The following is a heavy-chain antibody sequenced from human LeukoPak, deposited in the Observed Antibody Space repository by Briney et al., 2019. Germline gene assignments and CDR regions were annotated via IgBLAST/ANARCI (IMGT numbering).Heavy chain of an antibody. V-gene: IGHV4-39*01. CDR3: ARLTLTGVGGRGWFDA. J-gene: IGHJ5*02. CDR1: GDSISNSGWS. Sequence: SETLSLTCIVSGDSISNSGWSWGWIRQPPGKGLEWIGTMPYDENVADNEIPSYNPSLKSRVSISADTSKNRLSLKVNSVTAADTASYYCARLTLTGVGGRGWFDAWGQGTLVIVSS. D-gene: IGHD3-3*01. CDR2: MPYDENVADNEIP.